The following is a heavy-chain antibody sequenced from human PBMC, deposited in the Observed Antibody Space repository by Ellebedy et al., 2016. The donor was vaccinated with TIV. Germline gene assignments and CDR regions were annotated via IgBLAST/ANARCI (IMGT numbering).Heavy chain of an antibody. V-gene: IGHV1-69*13. CDR3: ARGAMAAAPFDY. J-gene: IGHJ4*02. D-gene: IGHD6-25*01. CDR1: GGTFSSYA. Sequence: SVKVSXXASGGTFSSYAISWVRQAPGQGLEWMGGIIPIFGTANYAQKFQGRVTITADESTSTAYMELSSLRSEDTAVYYCARGAMAAAPFDYWGQGTLVTVSS. CDR2: IIPIFGTA.